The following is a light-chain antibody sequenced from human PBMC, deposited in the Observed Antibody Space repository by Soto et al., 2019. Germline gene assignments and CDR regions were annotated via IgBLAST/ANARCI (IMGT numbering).Light chain of an antibody. V-gene: IGKV2-28*01. J-gene: IGKJ2*01. CDR1: QSLLHSNGYNY. Sequence: DIVMTQSPLSLPVTPGEPASISCRSSQSLLHSNGYNYLVWYLQKPGQSPQLLIYLGSNRASGVPDRFSGSGSGTDFTLKISRVEAEDVGVYYCMQALQTPNTFGQGTKLEIK. CDR2: LGS. CDR3: MQALQTPNT.